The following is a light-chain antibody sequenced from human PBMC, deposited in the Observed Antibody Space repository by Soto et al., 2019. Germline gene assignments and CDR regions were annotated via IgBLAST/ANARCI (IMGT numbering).Light chain of an antibody. CDR3: CSYAGTYTVV. CDR1: TSDVGNYYY. Sequence: QSALTQPRSVSGSPGQSVTISCTGTTSDVGNYYYVSWYQHHPGKAPKLMIYDVNKRPSGVPDRFSGSKSGNTASLTISGLQTEDEADYYCCSYAGTYTVVFGGGTKVTVL. J-gene: IGLJ2*01. CDR2: DVN. V-gene: IGLV2-11*01.